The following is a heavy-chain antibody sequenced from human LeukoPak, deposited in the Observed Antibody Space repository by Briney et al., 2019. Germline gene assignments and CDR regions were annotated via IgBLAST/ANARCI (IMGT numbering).Heavy chain of an antibody. D-gene: IGHD1-26*01. CDR1: GGSISSSSHY. J-gene: IGHJ4*02. CDR2: IYYSGTT. CDR3: ARRSSGSYFHGQ. Sequence: SQTLSLTCTVSGGSISSSSHYWGWIRQPPGEGLEWIGSIYYSGTTAYNPSLKSRVTISVDTSKIQFSLKVSSVTAADTAVYYCARRSSGSYFHGQWGQGTLVTVSS. V-gene: IGHV4-39*07.